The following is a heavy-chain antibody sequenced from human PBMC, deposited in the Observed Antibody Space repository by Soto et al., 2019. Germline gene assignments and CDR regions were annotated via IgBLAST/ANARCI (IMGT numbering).Heavy chain of an antibody. CDR1: GFAFNSYE. D-gene: IGHD5-12*01. V-gene: IGHV3-48*03. Sequence: PGGSLRLSCAASGFAFNSYEMDWVRQPPGKGLEWVANIKSGGNTKFYVDSVKGRFTISRDDAKNSLYLDMNSLGAEDTAVYYCVKEKSVMYSGYDAFDVWGQGTMVTVSS. CDR3: VKEKSVMYSGYDAFDV. CDR2: IKSGGNTK. J-gene: IGHJ3*01.